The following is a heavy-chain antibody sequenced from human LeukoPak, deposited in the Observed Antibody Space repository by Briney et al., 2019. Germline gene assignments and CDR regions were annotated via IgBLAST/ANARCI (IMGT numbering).Heavy chain of an antibody. D-gene: IGHD3-9*01. CDR1: GFTFSSNW. CDR2: MNTDGSIT. V-gene: IGHV3-74*03. J-gene: IGHJ4*02. CDR3: IRALNGDKDY. Sequence: PGGSLRLSCAASGFTFSSNWMHWVRQAPGKGLVWVSRMNTDGSITTYVDSVKGRFTISRDNAKNTLYLQMNRLRAEDTAVYYCIRALNGDKDYWGQGTLVTVSS.